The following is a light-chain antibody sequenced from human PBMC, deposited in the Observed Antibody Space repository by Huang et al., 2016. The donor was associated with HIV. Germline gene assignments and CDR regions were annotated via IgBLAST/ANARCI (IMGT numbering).Light chain of an antibody. Sequence: DIQITQSPSTLSASIGDRVTITCRASQSINSWLAWYQQKPGKAPKLLIYDSSRLQSGVPTRFRCSESGTEFTLTVTSLQPDDFATYYCQQYDSYPWTFGQGTTVEIQ. CDR1: QSINSW. J-gene: IGKJ1*01. CDR3: QQYDSYPWT. V-gene: IGKV1-5*01. CDR2: DSS.